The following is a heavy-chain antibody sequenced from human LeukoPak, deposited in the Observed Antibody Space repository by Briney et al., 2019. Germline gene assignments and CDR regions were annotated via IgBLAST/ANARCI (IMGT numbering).Heavy chain of an antibody. CDR1: GFTFSNYA. Sequence: PGGSLRLSCAASGFTFSNYAMTWVRQAPGKGLEWVSSISGSGGSTYYADSVKGRFTISRDNSKNTLYLQMNSLRAEDTAVYYCAKDLNQLTFDYWGQGTLVTVSS. V-gene: IGHV3-23*01. CDR3: AKDLNQLTFDY. D-gene: IGHD2-2*01. CDR2: ISGSGGST. J-gene: IGHJ4*02.